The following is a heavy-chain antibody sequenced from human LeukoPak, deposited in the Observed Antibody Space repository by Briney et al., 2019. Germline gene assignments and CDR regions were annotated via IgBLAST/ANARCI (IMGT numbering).Heavy chain of an antibody. D-gene: IGHD2-21*02. CDR1: GFTFNSYW. CDR3: AREVAYCGGDCPHLDY. CDR2: ISSSGSSI. V-gene: IGHV3-48*04. Sequence: AGGSLRLSCAASGFTFNSYWMHWVRQAPGKGLEWVSYISSSGSSIYYADSVKGRFTISRDNAKNSLYLQMNSLRAEDTAVYYCAREVAYCGGDCPHLDYGGQGTLVTVS. J-gene: IGHJ4*02.